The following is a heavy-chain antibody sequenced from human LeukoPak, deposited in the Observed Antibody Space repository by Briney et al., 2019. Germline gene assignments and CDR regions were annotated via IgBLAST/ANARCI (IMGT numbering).Heavy chain of an antibody. Sequence: SETLSLTCTVSGGSISRYYWSWIRQPPGKGLEWIAYIYYSGSTSYNPSLKTRVTISVDMSKNQFSLKLSSVTAADTAVYYCARHSRYGDFDYWGQGTLLTVSS. D-gene: IGHD4-17*01. J-gene: IGHJ4*02. CDR3: ARHSRYGDFDY. CDR1: GGSISRYY. V-gene: IGHV4-59*08. CDR2: IYYSGST.